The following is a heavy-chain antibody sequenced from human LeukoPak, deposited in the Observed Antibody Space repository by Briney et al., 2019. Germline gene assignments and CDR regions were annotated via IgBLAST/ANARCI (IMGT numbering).Heavy chain of an antibody. CDR2: IYSGGSS. J-gene: IGHJ4*02. V-gene: IGHV3-66*01. Sequence: GGSLRLSCAASGFTFSSYSMNWVRQAPWKGLEWVSVIYSGGSSYYADSVKGRFTISRDNSKNTVYLQMNSLRVEDTAVYYCARGMGGYGGYDYWGQGTLVTVSS. CDR1: GFTFSSYS. CDR3: ARGMGGYGGYDY. D-gene: IGHD5-12*01.